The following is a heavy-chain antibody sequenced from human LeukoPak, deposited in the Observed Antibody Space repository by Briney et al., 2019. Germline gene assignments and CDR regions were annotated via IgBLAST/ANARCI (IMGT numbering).Heavy chain of an antibody. CDR3: AHRRKTLSENWFHP. CDR2: IYWDDGK. D-gene: IGHD4-23*01. Sequence: SGPTLVKPTQTLTLTCTFSGFSLSTRGRGVGWIRQPPGKALEWLAVIYWDDGKIYSPSLKSRLTITKDTSKNQVVLTMTNMDPVDTATYYCAHRRKTLSENWFHPWGQGTLVTVSS. J-gene: IGHJ5*02. CDR1: GFSLSTRGRG. V-gene: IGHV2-5*02.